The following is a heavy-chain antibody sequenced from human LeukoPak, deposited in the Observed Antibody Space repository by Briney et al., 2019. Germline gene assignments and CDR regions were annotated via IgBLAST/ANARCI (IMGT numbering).Heavy chain of an antibody. CDR2: IKQDGSEK. CDR1: GFTFSGYW. Sequence: GGSLRLSCAASGFTFSGYWMTWVRQAPGKGLEWVANIKQDGSEKYYVDSVKGRFTISRDNSKNTLYLQMSSLRAEDTALYYCAKQRAGSAWFTLDYWGPGTLVTVSS. D-gene: IGHD6-19*01. CDR3: AKQRAGSAWFTLDY. V-gene: IGHV3-7*03. J-gene: IGHJ4*02.